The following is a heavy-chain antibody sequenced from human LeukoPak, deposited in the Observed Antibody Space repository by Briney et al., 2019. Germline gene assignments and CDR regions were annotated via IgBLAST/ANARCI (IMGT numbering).Heavy chain of an antibody. V-gene: IGHV4-39*01. D-gene: IGHD2-2*01. CDR1: GGSISSSSYY. CDR2: IYYSGST. J-gene: IGHJ6*03. CDR3: ARPPPLIVVVPAAIREDMDV. Sequence: RTSETLSLTCTVSGGSISSSSYYWGWIRQPPGKGLEWIGSIYYSGSTYYNPSPKSRVTISVDTSKNQFSLKLSSVTAADTAVYYCARPPPLIVVVPAAIREDMDVWGKGTTVTVSS.